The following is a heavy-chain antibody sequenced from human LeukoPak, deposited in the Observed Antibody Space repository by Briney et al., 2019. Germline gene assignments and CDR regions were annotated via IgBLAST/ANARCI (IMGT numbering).Heavy chain of an antibody. CDR1: GVSISSYY. D-gene: IGHD1-1*01. CDR2: IYYSGST. J-gene: IGHJ4*02. CDR3: ARSAMQLWPPDC. V-gene: IGHV4-59*01. Sequence: SETLSLTCTVSGVSISSYYWSWIRQPPGRGLEWIGYIYYSGSTNYNPSLKSRVTISIDTSKSQFSLKLSSVTAADTAVYYCARSAMQLWPPDCWGQGTLVTVSS.